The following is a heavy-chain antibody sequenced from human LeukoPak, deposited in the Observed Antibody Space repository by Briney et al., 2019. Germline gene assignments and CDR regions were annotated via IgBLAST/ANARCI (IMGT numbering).Heavy chain of an antibody. D-gene: IGHD6-19*01. Sequence: ASVKVSCKASGYTFTVYYMHWVRQAPGQGLEWMGRINPNSGGTNYAQKFQGRVTMTRDTSISTAYMELSRLRSDDTAVYYCARVGSSGWYGDPWGQGTLVTVSS. CDR1: GYTFTVYY. CDR3: ARVGSSGWYGDP. J-gene: IGHJ5*02. V-gene: IGHV1-2*06. CDR2: INPNSGGT.